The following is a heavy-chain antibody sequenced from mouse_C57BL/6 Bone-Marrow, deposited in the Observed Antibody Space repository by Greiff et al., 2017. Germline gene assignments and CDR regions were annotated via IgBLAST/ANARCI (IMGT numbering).Heavy chain of an antibody. V-gene: IGHV1-59*01. J-gene: IGHJ1*03. Sequence: VQLQQPGAELVRPGTSVKLSCKASGYTFTSYWMHWVKQRPGQGLEWIGVIDPSDSYTNYNQKFKGKATLTVDTSSSTAYMQLSSLTSEDSAVYYCARDYGSSYPYWYFDVWGTGTTVTVSS. CDR2: IDPSDSYT. CDR1: GYTFTSYW. D-gene: IGHD1-1*01. CDR3: ARDYGSSYPYWYFDV.